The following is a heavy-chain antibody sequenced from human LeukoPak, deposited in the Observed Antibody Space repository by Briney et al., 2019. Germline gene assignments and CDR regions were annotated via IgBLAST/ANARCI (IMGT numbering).Heavy chain of an antibody. D-gene: IGHD6-19*01. CDR1: GGSISNYY. Sequence: SETLSLTCTVSGGSISNYYWTWIRQPAGKGLEWIGRIYTSGSTNYNPSLKSRVTISLDKSKNQFSLRLSSVTAADTAVYFCAKIGYSSGWFEVDSWGQGTLVTASS. V-gene: IGHV4-4*07. J-gene: IGHJ4*02. CDR2: IYTSGST. CDR3: AKIGYSSGWFEVDS.